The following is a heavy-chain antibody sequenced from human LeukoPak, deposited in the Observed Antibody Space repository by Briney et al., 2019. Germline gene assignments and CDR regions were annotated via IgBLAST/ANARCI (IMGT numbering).Heavy chain of an antibody. CDR1: GFTFSSYW. CDR2: INSDGSST. CDR3: ARVAAMVHYYYYGMDV. V-gene: IGHV3-74*01. D-gene: IGHD5-18*01. J-gene: IGHJ6*02. Sequence: GGSLRLSCAASGFTFSSYWMHWVRQAPGKGLVWVSRINSDGSSTSYADSVKGRFTISRDNAKNTLYLQMNSLRAEDTAVYYCARVAAMVHYYYYGMDVWGQGTTVTASS.